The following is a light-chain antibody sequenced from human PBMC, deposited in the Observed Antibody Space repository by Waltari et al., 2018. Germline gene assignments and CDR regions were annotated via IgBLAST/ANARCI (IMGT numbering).Light chain of an antibody. CDR3: QQCSSFPPT. CDR2: GAS. CDR1: QSISST. V-gene: IGKV1-12*01. Sequence: QMHHSPSSVSASVGGTVTPTCRAGQSISSTLAWYQQKPGQAPNLLIYGASSTQTGIPARFSGSGTGTDFTLTISSLQPEDLATYYCQQCSSFPPTFGQGTKVEIK. J-gene: IGKJ1*01.